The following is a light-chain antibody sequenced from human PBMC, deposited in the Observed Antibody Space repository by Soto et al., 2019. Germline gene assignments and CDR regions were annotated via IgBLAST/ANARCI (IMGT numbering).Light chain of an antibody. V-gene: IGLV4-69*01. CDR3: QTWGTGIFLV. Sequence: QSVLTQSPSASASLGASVKLTCTLSSGHSSYAIAWHQQQPEKGPRYLMKLNSDGSHSKGDGIPDRFSGSSSGAERYLTISRLQSEDEADYYCQTWGTGIFLVFGGGTKLTVL. J-gene: IGLJ3*02. CDR2: LNSDGSH. CDR1: SGHSSYA.